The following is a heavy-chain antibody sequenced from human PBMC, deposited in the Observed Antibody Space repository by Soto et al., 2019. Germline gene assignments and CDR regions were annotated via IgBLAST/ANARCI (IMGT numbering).Heavy chain of an antibody. CDR3: ARREIQGPIDY. D-gene: IGHD1-26*01. V-gene: IGHV4-28*01. Sequence: SETLSLACAVSGDSISSSNWWGWIRQPPGKGLEWIGYIYYSGTTYYNPSLKSRVTMSVDTSKNQFSLKLTSVTAVDTAVYYCARREIQGPIDYWGQGTLVTVSS. CDR1: GDSISSSNW. J-gene: IGHJ4*02. CDR2: IYYSGTT.